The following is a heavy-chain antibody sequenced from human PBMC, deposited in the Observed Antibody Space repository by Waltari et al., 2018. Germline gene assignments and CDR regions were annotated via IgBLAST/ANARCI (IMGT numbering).Heavy chain of an antibody. CDR3: AKTPDYYYDSSGYCDY. J-gene: IGHJ4*02. CDR1: GFTFSSDA. Sequence: EVQLLESGGGLVQPGGSLRLSCAASGFTFSSDAMSWVRQAAGKGLEWVSAISGRGGSTYYADSVKGRFTISRDNSKNTLYLQMNSLRAEDTAVYYCAKTPDYYYDSSGYCDYWGQGTLVTVSS. V-gene: IGHV3-23*01. D-gene: IGHD3-22*01. CDR2: ISGRGGST.